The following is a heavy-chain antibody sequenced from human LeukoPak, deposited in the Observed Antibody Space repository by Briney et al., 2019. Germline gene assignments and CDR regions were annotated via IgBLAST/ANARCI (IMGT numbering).Heavy chain of an antibody. CDR1: GFTVSNNY. J-gene: IGHJ6*02. CDR2: IWYDGSNK. D-gene: IGHD3-22*01. CDR3: ARVHAVYYYDSSGYYISGMDV. V-gene: IGHV3-33*08. Sequence: GGSLRLSCAASGFTVSNNYMSWVRQAPGKGLEWVAVIWYDGSNKYYADSVKGRFTISRDNSKNTLYLQMNSVRAEDTAVYYCARVHAVYYYDSSGYYISGMDVWGQGTTVTVSS.